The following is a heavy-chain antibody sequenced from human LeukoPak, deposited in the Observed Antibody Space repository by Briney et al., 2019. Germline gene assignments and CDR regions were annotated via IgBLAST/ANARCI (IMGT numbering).Heavy chain of an antibody. CDR2: INPNSGNT. V-gene: IGHV1-8*01. J-gene: IGHJ4*02. Sequence: ASVKVSCKASGYTFTSYDINWVRQATGQGLEWMGWINPNSGNTDYAQEFQGRVTITRDTSISTAYMELSSLRSEDTAVYYCARGVGHRGQEHSYVYYFDYWGQGPLVTVSS. D-gene: IGHD5-18*01. CDR1: GYTFTSYD. CDR3: ARGVGHRGQEHSYVYYFDY.